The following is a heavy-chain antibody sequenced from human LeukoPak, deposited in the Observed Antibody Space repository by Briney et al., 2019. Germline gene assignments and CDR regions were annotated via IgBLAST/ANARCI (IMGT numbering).Heavy chain of an antibody. CDR2: ISYDGSNK. Sequence: PGGSLRLSCAASGFTFSNAWMNWVRQAPGKGLEWVAVISYDGSNKYYADSVKGRFTISRDNSKNTLYLQMNSLRAEDTAVYYCAREQQLPTPAFDYWGQGTLVTVSS. D-gene: IGHD6-13*01. CDR1: GFTFSNAW. CDR3: AREQQLPTPAFDY. J-gene: IGHJ4*02. V-gene: IGHV3-30*03.